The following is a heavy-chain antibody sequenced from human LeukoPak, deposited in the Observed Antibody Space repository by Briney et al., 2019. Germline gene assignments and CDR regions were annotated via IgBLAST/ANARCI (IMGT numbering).Heavy chain of an antibody. CDR3: ASTYSSSWTYFDY. CDR1: GYTFASHG. J-gene: IGHJ4*02. CDR2: IIPIFGTA. D-gene: IGHD6-13*01. Sequence: ASVKVSCKAYGYTFASHGISWVRQAPGQGLEWMGGIIPIFGTANYAQKFQGRVTITTDESTSTAYMELSSLRSEDTAVYYCASTYSSSWTYFDYWGQGTLVTVSS. V-gene: IGHV1-69*05.